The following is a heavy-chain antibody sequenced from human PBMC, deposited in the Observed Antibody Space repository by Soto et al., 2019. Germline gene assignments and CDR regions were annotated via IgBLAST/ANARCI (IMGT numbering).Heavy chain of an antibody. Sequence: EVQLLESGGGLVQPGGSLRLSCAASGFTFSSYAMSWVRQVPGKGLEWVSIISGSGDSTYYADSVKGRFTISRDNSKNTLYLQMNSLRAEDTAVYYCAKRTTGWYFDLWGRGTLVTVSS. CDR1: GFTFSSYA. J-gene: IGHJ2*01. CDR2: ISGSGDST. CDR3: AKRTTGWYFDL. V-gene: IGHV3-23*01.